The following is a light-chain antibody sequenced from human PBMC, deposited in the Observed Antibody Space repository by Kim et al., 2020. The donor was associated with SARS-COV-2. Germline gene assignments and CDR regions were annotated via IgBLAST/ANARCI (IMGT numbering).Light chain of an antibody. CDR3: AAWDDSLNGL. J-gene: IGLJ2*01. CDR1: SSNIGSNP. CDR2: SNN. V-gene: IGLV1-44*01. Sequence: QSVLTQPPSASGTPGQRVTISCSGSSSNIGSNPVNWYQHLPGTAPKLLIYSNNQRPSGVPDRFSGSKSGTSASLAISGLQSEDEADYYCAAWDDSLNGLFGGGTQLTVL.